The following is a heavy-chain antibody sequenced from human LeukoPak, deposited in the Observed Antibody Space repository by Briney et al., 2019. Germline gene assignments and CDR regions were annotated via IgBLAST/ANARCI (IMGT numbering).Heavy chain of an antibody. CDR3: ARWGNSNWWEHLGDY. J-gene: IGHJ4*02. Sequence: ASVKVSCKASGYTFSNHGFSWVRQAPGQGPEWMGWISTLNGNTHYTQKLQGRVTMTTGPSTSTAYMELRSLRSDDTAVYYCARWGNSNWWEHLGDYWGQGTLVTVSS. D-gene: IGHD6-13*01. CDR2: ISTLNGNT. CDR1: GYTFSNHG. V-gene: IGHV1-18*01.